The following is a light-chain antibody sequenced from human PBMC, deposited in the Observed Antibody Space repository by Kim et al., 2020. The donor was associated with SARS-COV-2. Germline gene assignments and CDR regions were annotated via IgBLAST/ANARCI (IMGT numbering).Light chain of an antibody. J-gene: IGLJ2*01. CDR3: QAWDSSTVL. CDR1: KLGDKY. V-gene: IGLV3-1*01. CDR2: QDS. Sequence: SVSPGQTASITCSGDKLGDKYACWYQQKPGQSPVLVIYQDSKRPSGIPERFSGSNSGNTATLTINGTQAMDEADYYCQAWDSSTVLFGGGTQLTVL.